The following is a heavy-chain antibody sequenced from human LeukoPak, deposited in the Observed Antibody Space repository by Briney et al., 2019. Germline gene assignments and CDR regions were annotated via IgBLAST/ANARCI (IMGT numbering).Heavy chain of an antibody. J-gene: IGHJ6*02. CDR2: ISWNSGSI. V-gene: IGHV3-9*01. Sequence: GRSLRLSCAASGFTFDDYAMDWVRQAPGKGLEWVSCISWNSGSIGYADSVKGRFTISRDNAKNSLYLQMNSLRAEDTALYYCAKDRSTGSYYPYYYYGMDVWGQGTTVTVSS. D-gene: IGHD1-26*01. CDR1: GFTFDDYA. CDR3: AKDRSTGSYYPYYYYGMDV.